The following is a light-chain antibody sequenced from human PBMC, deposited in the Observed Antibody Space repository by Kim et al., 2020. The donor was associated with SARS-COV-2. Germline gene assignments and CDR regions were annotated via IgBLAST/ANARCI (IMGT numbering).Light chain of an antibody. Sequence: DIQMTQSPSTLSASVGDRVTITCRASQSISSWLAWYQQKPGKAPKVLIHQASNLESGVSSRFSGSGSGTEFTLTISSLQPDDSATYYCQQYSVYWTFGQGTKVDIK. CDR2: QAS. CDR1: QSISSW. CDR3: QQYSVYWT. J-gene: IGKJ1*01. V-gene: IGKV1-5*03.